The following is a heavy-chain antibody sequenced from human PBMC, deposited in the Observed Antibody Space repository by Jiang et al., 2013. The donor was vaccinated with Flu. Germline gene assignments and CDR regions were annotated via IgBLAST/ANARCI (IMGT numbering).Heavy chain of an antibody. D-gene: IGHD4-11*01. CDR1: GGSISSYY. V-gene: IGHV4-59*01. Sequence: GPGLVKPSETLSLTCTVSGGSISSYYWSWIRQPPGKGLEWIGYIYYSGSTNYNPSLKSRVTISVDTSKNQFSLKLSSVTAADAAVYYCARDQGYSEKSRGYYYGMDVWGKGTTVTVSS. J-gene: IGHJ6*04. CDR3: ARDQGYSEKSRGYYYGMDV. CDR2: IYYSGST.